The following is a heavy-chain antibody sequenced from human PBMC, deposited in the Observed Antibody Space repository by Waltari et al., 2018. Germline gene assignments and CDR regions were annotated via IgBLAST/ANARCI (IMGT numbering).Heavy chain of an antibody. J-gene: IGHJ4*02. CDR2: LRNTGGT. CDR3: ARLPKNYYDSIGWGFFDY. D-gene: IGHD3-22*01. V-gene: IGHV4-59*08. CDR1: GDFLGDDH. Sequence: HVQLQESGPGLVKPSETLSLTCTVSGDFLGDDHSTWLRQAPGKGLEWIAYLRNTGGTKCTPSLESRVTISAVTSKRQFSLRLTSVTAADTAVYYCARLPKNYYDSIGWGFFDYWGQGIPVIVSS.